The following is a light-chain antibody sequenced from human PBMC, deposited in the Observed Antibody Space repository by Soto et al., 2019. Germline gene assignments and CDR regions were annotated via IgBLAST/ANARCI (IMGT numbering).Light chain of an antibody. CDR3: QQYGSSPLT. J-gene: IGKJ4*01. CDR1: QSDSSNY. CDR2: GAS. Sequence: IVLLPSPATLSFTPGERGTHSFSGSQSDSSNYLAGCQQKPGRAPRRLIYGASSKATGIPDGFSGSGSGTDFTLTISRLEPEDVAAYYCQQYGSSPLTFGGGTKVDIK. V-gene: IGKV3-20*01.